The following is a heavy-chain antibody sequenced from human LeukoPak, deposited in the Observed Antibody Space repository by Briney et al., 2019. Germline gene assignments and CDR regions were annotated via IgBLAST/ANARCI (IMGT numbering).Heavy chain of an antibody. Sequence: SETLSLTCTVSGGSISSYYWSWLRQPPGKGLEWIGYIYYSGSTNYNPSLKSRVTISVDTSKNQFSLKLSSVTAADTAVYYCARDMYYDSSGSRWFDPWGQGTLVTVSS. J-gene: IGHJ5*02. CDR2: IYYSGST. CDR3: ARDMYYDSSGSRWFDP. D-gene: IGHD3-22*01. CDR1: GGSISSYY. V-gene: IGHV4-59*01.